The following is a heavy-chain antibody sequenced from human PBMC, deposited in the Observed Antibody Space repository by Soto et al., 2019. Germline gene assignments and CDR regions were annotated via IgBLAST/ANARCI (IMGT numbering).Heavy chain of an antibody. V-gene: IGHV3-15*01. CDR1: GLPFSKAW. CDR2: IKNKRTT. CDR3: TTDESDNGNDGDFDY. D-gene: IGHD1-1*01. Sequence: EVHLVESGGGLVKPGGSLRLSCAASGLPFSKAWMSWVRQAPGKGLEWVGRIKNKRTTDYAAPVRDRFTISRDDSQKIVYLTMDSLKTEDTAVYYCTTDESDNGNDGDFDYWGQGTLVTVSS. J-gene: IGHJ4*02.